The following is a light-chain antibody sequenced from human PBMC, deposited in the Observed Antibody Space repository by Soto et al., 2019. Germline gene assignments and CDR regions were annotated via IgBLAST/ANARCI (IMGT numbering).Light chain of an antibody. CDR2: GAS. CDR3: QQLTNYRFI. CDR1: QGIKNF. J-gene: IGKJ2*01. Sequence: AIQLTQSPSSLSASVGDRVTITFLASQGIKNFLAWYQQKPGKAPQLLIYGASSLQSGVPSRFSGSGSGTDFTLTISSLQPEDFATYYCQQLTNYRFIFGQGTKVDI. V-gene: IGKV1D-13*01.